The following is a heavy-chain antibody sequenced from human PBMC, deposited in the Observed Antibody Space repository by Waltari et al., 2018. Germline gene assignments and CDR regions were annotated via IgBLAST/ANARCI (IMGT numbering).Heavy chain of an antibody. Sequence: EVQLVESGGALVQPGGSLSLSCAASGCEFSNSDMNWVRQAPGKGLEWISYSSGRTGGKYHADSVKGRFTISRDIAKNSVQLQMNSLRAEDTALYYCTGGHHDYWGQGTLVTVSS. CDR2: SSGRTGGK. CDR3: TGGHHDY. J-gene: IGHJ4*02. CDR1: GCEFSNSD. V-gene: IGHV3-48*01.